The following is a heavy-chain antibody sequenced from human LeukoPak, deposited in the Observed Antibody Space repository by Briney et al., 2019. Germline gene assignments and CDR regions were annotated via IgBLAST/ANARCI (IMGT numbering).Heavy chain of an antibody. Sequence: GRSLRLSYAASGFTFSSYAMHWVRQAPGKGLEWVAVISYDGNNEYYADSVKGRFTISRDNSKNTLYLQMNSLRTEDTAVYYCARPFHKFFDYWGQGTLVTVSS. V-gene: IGHV3-30-3*01. D-gene: IGHD3-3*02. CDR1: GFTFSSYA. CDR3: ARPFHKFFDY. J-gene: IGHJ4*02. CDR2: ISYDGNNE.